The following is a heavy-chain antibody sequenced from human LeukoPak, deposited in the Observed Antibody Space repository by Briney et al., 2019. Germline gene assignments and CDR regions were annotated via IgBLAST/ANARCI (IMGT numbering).Heavy chain of an antibody. D-gene: IGHD2-2*01. Sequence: GGSLRLSCAASEFTFSSYSMNWVRQAPGKGLEWVPSISSSSSYIYYADSVKGRFTISRDNAKNSLYLQMNSLRAEDTAVYYCARPVVPAAARRAFDIRGQGTMVTVSS. V-gene: IGHV3-21*01. CDR1: EFTFSSYS. CDR2: ISSSSSYI. CDR3: ARPVVPAAARRAFDI. J-gene: IGHJ3*02.